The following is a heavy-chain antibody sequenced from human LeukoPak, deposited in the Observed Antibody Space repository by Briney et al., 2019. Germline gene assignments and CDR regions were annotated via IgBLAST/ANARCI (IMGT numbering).Heavy chain of an antibody. CDR3: ARETGSALFDY. CDR2: INHSGST. V-gene: IGHV4-34*01. J-gene: IGHJ4*02. Sequence: SSETLSLTCAVYGGSFSGYYWSWIRQPPGKGLEWIGEINHSGSTNYNPSLKSRVTISVDTSKNQFSLKLSSVTAADTAVYYCARETGSALFDYWGQGTLVTVSS. CDR1: GGSFSGYY. D-gene: IGHD1-14*01.